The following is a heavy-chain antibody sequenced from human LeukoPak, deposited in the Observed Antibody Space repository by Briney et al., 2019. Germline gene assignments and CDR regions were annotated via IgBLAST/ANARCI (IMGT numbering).Heavy chain of an antibody. CDR2: INHSGST. Sequence: SETLSLTCAVYGGSFSGYYWSWIRQPPGKGLEWIGEINHSGSTNYNPSLKSRVTISVDTSKNQFSLKLSSVTAADTAVYYCARVVIVVVPAAILGGYGMDVWGQGTTVTVSS. D-gene: IGHD2-2*02. J-gene: IGHJ6*02. V-gene: IGHV4-34*01. CDR3: ARVVIVVVPAAILGGYGMDV. CDR1: GGSFSGYY.